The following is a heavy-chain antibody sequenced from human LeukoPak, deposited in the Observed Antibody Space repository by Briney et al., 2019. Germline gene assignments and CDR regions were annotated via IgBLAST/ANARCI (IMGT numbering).Heavy chain of an antibody. J-gene: IGHJ1*01. CDR3: AKEGGGLRRYFQH. D-gene: IGHD3-16*01. CDR1: GFTFSSYG. Sequence: GRSLRLSCAASGFTFSSYGMHWVRQAPGKGLEWVAVISYDGSNKYYADSVKGRFTISRDNSKNTLYLQMNSLRAEDAAVYYCAKEGGGLRRYFQHWGQGTLVTVSS. CDR2: ISYDGSNK. V-gene: IGHV3-30*18.